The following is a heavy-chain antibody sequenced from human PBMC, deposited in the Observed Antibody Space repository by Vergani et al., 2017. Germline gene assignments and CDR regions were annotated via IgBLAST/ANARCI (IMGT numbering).Heavy chain of an antibody. Sequence: QVQLQESGPGLVKPSETLSLTCTVSGGSISSYYWSWIRQPPGRGLGWIGYIYYSGSTNYNPSLKSRVTISVDTSKNQFSLKLSSVTAADTAVYYCARGLQRPRRDCDAFDIWGQGTMVTVSS. V-gene: IGHV4-59*12. CDR3: ARGLQRPRRDCDAFDI. CDR2: IYYSGST. J-gene: IGHJ3*02. D-gene: IGHD2-21*01. CDR1: GGSISSYY.